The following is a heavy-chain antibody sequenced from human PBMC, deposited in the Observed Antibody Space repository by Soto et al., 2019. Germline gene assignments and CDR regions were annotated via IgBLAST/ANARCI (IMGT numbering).Heavy chain of an antibody. CDR2: ISAYNGNT. Sequence: ASVKVSCKASGYTFTSYGISWVRQAPGQGLEWMGWISAYNGNTNYAQKLQGRVTMTTDTSTSTAYMELRSLRSDDTAVYYCARVSLGGSYRYSSYYYYYYMDVWGKGTTVTVSS. J-gene: IGHJ6*03. CDR1: GYTFTSYG. D-gene: IGHD3-16*02. V-gene: IGHV1-18*01. CDR3: ARVSLGGSYRYSSYYYYYYMDV.